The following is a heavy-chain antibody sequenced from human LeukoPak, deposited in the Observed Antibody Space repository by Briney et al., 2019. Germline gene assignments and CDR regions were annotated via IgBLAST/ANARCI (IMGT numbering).Heavy chain of an antibody. J-gene: IGHJ4*02. CDR3: AKDMGYYDSSASVGFFDY. CDR2: ISGDGGST. V-gene: IGHV3-43*02. D-gene: IGHD3-22*01. CDR1: GFTFDDYA. Sequence: PGGSLRLSCAASGFTFDDYAMHWVRQAPGKGLEWVSLISGDGGSTYYADSVKGRFTISRDNSKNSLYLQMNSLRTEDTALYYCAKDMGYYDSSASVGFFDYWGQGTLVTVSS.